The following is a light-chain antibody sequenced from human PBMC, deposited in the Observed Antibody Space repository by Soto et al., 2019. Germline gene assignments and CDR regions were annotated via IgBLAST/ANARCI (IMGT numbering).Light chain of an antibody. CDR1: QGISSA. Sequence: AIQLTQSPSSLSASVGDRVTITCRASQGISSALAWDQQKPGKATKLLIYDASSLESGVPSRFSGSGSGTDFTLTISSLQPEDFATYYCHQFNSYPLTFGGGTKVEIK. CDR2: DAS. J-gene: IGKJ4*01. CDR3: HQFNSYPLT. V-gene: IGKV1-13*02.